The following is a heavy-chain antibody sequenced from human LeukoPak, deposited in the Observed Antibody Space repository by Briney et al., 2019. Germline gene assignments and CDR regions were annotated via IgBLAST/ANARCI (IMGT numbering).Heavy chain of an antibody. V-gene: IGHV4-39*01. J-gene: IGHJ4*02. CDR2: IYYSGST. D-gene: IGHD5-18*01. CDR1: GGALSSSSYY. CDR3: ARRASGYSYGSSDFDY. Sequence: SETLSLTCIVSGGALSSSSYYWGWIRQPPGKGLEWIGNIYYSGSTYYNPSLKSRVTISVDMSKNQFSLKLNSVTAADTAVYYCARRASGYSYGSSDFDYWGRGTLVTVSS.